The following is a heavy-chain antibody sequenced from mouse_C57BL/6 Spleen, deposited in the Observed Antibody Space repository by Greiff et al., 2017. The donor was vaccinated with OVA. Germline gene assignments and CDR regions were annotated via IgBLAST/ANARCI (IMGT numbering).Heavy chain of an antibody. CDR1: GYTFTEYT. CDR3: ARHEEGQLGVPFPSLYYFDY. V-gene: IGHV1-62-2*01. D-gene: IGHD3-1*01. J-gene: IGHJ2*01. CDR2: FYPGSGSI. Sequence: QVQLQQSGAELVKPGASVKLSCKASGYTFTEYTIHWVKQRSGQGLEWIGWFYPGSGSIKYNEKFKDKATLTADKSSSTVYMELSRLTSEDSAVYFCARHEEGQLGVPFPSLYYFDYWGQGTTLTVSS.